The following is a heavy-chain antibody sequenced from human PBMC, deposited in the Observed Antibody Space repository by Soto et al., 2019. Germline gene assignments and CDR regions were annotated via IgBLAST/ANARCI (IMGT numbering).Heavy chain of an antibody. V-gene: IGHV4-59*01. CDR1: GFSLSSYY. CDR3: ARDSLTGTTRFYYYGMDV. CDR2: IYYSGST. Sequence: SETLSLTCTVSGFSLSSYYLSWIRQPPGKGLEWIGYIYYSGSTNYNPSLKSRVTISVDTSKNQFSLKLSSVTAADTAVYYCARDSLTGTTRFYYYGMDVWGQGTTVTVSS. D-gene: IGHD1-7*01. J-gene: IGHJ6*02.